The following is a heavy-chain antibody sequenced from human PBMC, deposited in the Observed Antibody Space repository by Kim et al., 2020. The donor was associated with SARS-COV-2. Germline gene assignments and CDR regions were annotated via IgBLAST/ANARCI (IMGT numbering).Heavy chain of an antibody. V-gene: IGHV3-7*01. Sequence: DGSEKYYVDSVKGRFTISRDNAENSLYLQLNSLRGEDTAVYYCVRGGTDYWGQGTLVTVSS. CDR2: DGSEK. D-gene: IGHD1-26*01. J-gene: IGHJ4*02. CDR3: VRGGTDY.